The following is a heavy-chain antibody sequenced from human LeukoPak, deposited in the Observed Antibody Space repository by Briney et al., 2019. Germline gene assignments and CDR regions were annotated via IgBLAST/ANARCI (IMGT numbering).Heavy chain of an antibody. D-gene: IGHD3-22*01. Sequence: GGSLRLSCAASGFTVSSNYMSWVRRAPGKGLEGVSVIYSGGSTYYADSVKGRFTISRDNSKTTLYLQMNSLRAEDTAVYYCAREVYYYDSSGYSGVDYWGQGTPVTVSS. CDR2: IYSGGST. J-gene: IGHJ4*02. CDR3: AREVYYYDSSGYSGVDY. V-gene: IGHV3-66*02. CDR1: GFTVSSNY.